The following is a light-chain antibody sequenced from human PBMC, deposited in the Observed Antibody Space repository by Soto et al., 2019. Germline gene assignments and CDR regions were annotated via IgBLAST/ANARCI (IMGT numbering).Light chain of an antibody. CDR1: QDISNY. Sequence: DIQMTQSPSSLSASVGDRVTITCQASQDISNYLNWYQQKPGKAPKLLIYDASNLETGVPSRFXGSGSGTDFTFTISSLQPEDIATYYCQQYDNLPPYAFGQGTKLEIK. J-gene: IGKJ2*01. CDR3: QQYDNLPPYA. V-gene: IGKV1-33*01. CDR2: DAS.